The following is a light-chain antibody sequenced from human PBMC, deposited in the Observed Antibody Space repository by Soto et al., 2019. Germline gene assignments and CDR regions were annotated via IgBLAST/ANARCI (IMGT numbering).Light chain of an antibody. Sequence: QLVLTQTPSVSGAPGQTVTISCTGTTSNVHWYQQLPGTAPKLLIFDNTNRPSGVPDRFSGSKSDTSASLAITGLQAEDEADYYCQFFDSLSGSVVFGGGTKVTVL. V-gene: IGLV1-40*01. CDR3: QFFDSLSGSVV. J-gene: IGLJ3*02. CDR1: TSN. CDR2: DNT.